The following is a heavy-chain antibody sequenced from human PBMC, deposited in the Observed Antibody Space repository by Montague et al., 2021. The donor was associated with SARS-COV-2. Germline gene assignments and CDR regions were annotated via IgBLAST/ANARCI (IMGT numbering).Heavy chain of an antibody. J-gene: IGHJ4*02. CDR2: IDWDDDK. CDR1: GGSISSYYW. V-gene: IGHV2-70*11. CDR3: ARMGVVTALDY. D-gene: IGHD2-21*02. Sequence: TLSLTCTVSGGSISSYYWSWIRQPPGKALEWLARIDWDDDKYYSTSLKTRLTISKDTSKNQVVLTMTNMDPVDTATYYCARMGVVTALDYWGQGTLVTVSS.